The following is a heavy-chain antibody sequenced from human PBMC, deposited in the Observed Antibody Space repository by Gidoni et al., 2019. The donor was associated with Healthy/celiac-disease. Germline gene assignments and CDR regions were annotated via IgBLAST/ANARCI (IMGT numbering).Heavy chain of an antibody. CDR3: ARGLGSSRSNAFDI. CDR1: GGSLSSYY. J-gene: IGHJ3*02. V-gene: IGHV4-59*01. Sequence: QVQLQEPGPGLVKRPENLSLTCTVSGGSLSSYYWSWIRQPPGKGLEWIGYIYYSGSPNYTPSLKSRVSISVDPSNIQFSLKLSSVTAADTAVYYCARGLGSSRSNAFDIWGQGTMVTVSS. CDR2: IYYSGSP. D-gene: IGHD6-13*01.